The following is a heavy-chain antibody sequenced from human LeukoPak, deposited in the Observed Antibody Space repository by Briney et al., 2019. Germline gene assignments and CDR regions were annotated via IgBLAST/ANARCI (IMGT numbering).Heavy chain of an antibody. CDR3: ATESATGYPPGDY. J-gene: IGHJ4*02. Sequence: PSETLSLTCAVSGGSISSGGYSWSWIRQPPGKGLEWIGYIYYSGSTYYNPSLKSRVTISVDTSKNQFSLKLSSVTAADTAVYYCATESATGYPPGDYWGQGTLVTVSS. CDR2: IYYSGST. D-gene: IGHD3-9*01. CDR1: GGSISSGGYS. V-gene: IGHV4-30-4*07.